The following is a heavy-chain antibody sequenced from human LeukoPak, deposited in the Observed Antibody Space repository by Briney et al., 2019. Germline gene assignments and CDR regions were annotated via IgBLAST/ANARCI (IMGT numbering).Heavy chain of an antibody. CDR1: GFTFSSYA. CDR3: AKVSSSWYLSDC. D-gene: IGHD6-13*01. Sequence: PGGSLRLSCADSGFTFSSYAMSWVRQAPGKGLEWVSAISGSGGSTYYADSVKGRFTISRDNSKNTLYLQMNSLRAEDTAVYYCAKVSSSWYLSDCWGQGTLVTVSS. V-gene: IGHV3-23*01. J-gene: IGHJ4*02. CDR2: ISGSGGST.